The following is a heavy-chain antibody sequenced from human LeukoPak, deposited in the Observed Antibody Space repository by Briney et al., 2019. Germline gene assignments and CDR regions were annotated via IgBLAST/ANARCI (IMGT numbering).Heavy chain of an antibody. J-gene: IGHJ4*02. Sequence: PGGSLRLSCAVSGFSFTNFWMSWVRQAPGKGLVWVSRINSDGSSTSYADSVKGRFTISRDNAKNTLYLQMNSLRAEDTAVYYCARDSASNYLIDYWGQGTLVAVSS. V-gene: IGHV3-74*01. CDR1: GFSFTNFW. CDR3: ARDSASNYLIDY. CDR2: INSDGSST. D-gene: IGHD4-11*01.